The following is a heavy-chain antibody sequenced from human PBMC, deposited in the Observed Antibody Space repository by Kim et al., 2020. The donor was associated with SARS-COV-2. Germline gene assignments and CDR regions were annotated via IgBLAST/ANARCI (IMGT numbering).Heavy chain of an antibody. D-gene: IGHD2-2*01. J-gene: IGHJ4*02. V-gene: IGHV3-23*01. CDR3: AKSTFGIVVVPAAPDLDY. Sequence: KGRFTLSRDNSKNTLYLQMNGLRAEDTAVYYCAKSTFGIVVVPAAPDLDYWGQGTLVTVSS.